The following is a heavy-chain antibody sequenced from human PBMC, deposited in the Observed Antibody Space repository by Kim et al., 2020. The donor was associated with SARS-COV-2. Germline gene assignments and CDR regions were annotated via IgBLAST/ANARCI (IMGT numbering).Heavy chain of an antibody. CDR3: AREPRRTLWNRPTVGGFLDY. J-gene: IGHJ4*02. CDR2: INHSGST. CDR1: GGSFSGYY. Sequence: SETLSLTCAVYGGSFSGYYWSWIRQPPGKGLEWIGEINHSGSTNYNPSLKSRVTISVDTSKNQFSLKLSSVTAADTAVYYCAREPRRTLWNRPTVGGFLDYWGQGTLVTVSS. D-gene: IGHD1-1*01. V-gene: IGHV4-34*01.